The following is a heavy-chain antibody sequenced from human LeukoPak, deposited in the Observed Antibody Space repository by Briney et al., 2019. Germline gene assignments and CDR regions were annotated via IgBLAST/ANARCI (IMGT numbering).Heavy chain of an antibody. CDR2: ISGNGDNT. V-gene: IGHV3-23*01. CDR1: GFTFSSYV. J-gene: IGHJ4*02. D-gene: IGHD3-9*01. CDR3: AKGRLVSDY. Sequence: PGGSLRLSCVASGFTFSSYVMSWVRQAPGKGLEWVSTISGNGDNTNYADSVKGRFTISRDKSKSTLYLQMSSLRVEDTAIYHCAKGRLVSDYRGQGTLVTVSS.